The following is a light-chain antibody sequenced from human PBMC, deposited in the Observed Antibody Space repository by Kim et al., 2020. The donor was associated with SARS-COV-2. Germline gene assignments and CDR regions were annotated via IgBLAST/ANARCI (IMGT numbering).Light chain of an antibody. CDR1: SSDVGTYNY. CDR2: DVS. CDR3: CSYAGSYTFV. J-gene: IGLJ1*01. V-gene: IGLV2-11*01. Sequence: GHSVTIACAGTSSDVGTYNYVSWYQQHPGKAPKLMIFDVSKRPSGVPDRFSGSKSGNTASLTISGLQAEDEADYYCCSYAGSYTFVFGTGTKVTVL.